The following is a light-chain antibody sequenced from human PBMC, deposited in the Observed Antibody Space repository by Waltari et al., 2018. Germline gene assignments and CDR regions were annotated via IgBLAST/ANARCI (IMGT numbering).Light chain of an antibody. J-gene: IGLJ2*01. CDR2: QDT. Sequence: SYELTQPPSVSVSPGQTASITCSGDQLGDLYACWYQQKPGQSPVLVIYQDTRRPSGIPERFSGSNSGNTATLTISGTQAMDEADYYCQAWDSITSHVVFGGGTKLTVL. V-gene: IGLV3-1*01. CDR1: QLGDLY. CDR3: QAWDSITSHVV.